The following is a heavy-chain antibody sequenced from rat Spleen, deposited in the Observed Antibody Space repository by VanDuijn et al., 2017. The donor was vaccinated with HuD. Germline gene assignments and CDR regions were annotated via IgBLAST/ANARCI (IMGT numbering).Heavy chain of an antibody. J-gene: IGHJ2*01. D-gene: IGHD1-2*01. Sequence: EVQLVESGGGLVQPGRSLKLSCAASGFTFSNYYMAWVRQAPTKGLEWVAYISYDGSSTYYRDSVKGRFTVSRNNAKSTLYLEMDSLRSEDTATYYCTTSIAATTYWGQGVMVTVSS. CDR1: GFTFSNYY. CDR3: TTSIAATTY. V-gene: IGHV5-20*01. CDR2: ISYDGSST.